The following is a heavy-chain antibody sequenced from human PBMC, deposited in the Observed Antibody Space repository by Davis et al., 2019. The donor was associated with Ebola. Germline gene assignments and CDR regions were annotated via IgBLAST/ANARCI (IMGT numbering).Heavy chain of an antibody. CDR1: GFTFSNAW. D-gene: IGHD1-26*01. CDR2: IKQDGSEK. CDR3: ARILNAKTIVGAFDY. V-gene: IGHV3-7*03. Sequence: GGSLRLSCAASGFTFSNAWMSWVRQAPGKGLEWVANIKQDGSEKYYVDSVKGRFTISRDNAKNSLYLQMNSLRSEDTAVYYCARILNAKTIVGAFDYWGQGTLVTVSS. J-gene: IGHJ4*02.